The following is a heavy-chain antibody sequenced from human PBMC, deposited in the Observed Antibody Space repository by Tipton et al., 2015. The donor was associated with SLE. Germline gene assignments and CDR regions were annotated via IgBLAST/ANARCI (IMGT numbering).Heavy chain of an antibody. J-gene: IGHJ4*02. V-gene: IGHV4-4*07. Sequence: TLSLTCTVSGGSISSYYWSWIRQPAGKGLEWIGHIYTSGSTNYNPSLKSRVTISVDTSKNQFSLKLSSVAVADTAVYYCARGGSSGWFFFDYWGQGTLVTVSS. D-gene: IGHD6-19*01. CDR1: GGSISSYY. CDR3: ARGGSSGWFFFDY. CDR2: IYTSGST.